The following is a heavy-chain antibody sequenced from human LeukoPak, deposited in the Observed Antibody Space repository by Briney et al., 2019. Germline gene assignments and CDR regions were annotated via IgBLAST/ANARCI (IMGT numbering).Heavy chain of an antibody. D-gene: IGHD6-6*01. Sequence: ASVKVSCKASGYTFTGYYMHWVRQAPGQGLEWMGWINPNSGGTNYAQKFQGRVTMTRDTSISTAYMELSRLRSDDTAVYYCVRPNAARDDAFDIWGQGTMVTVSS. V-gene: IGHV1-2*02. CDR3: VRPNAARDDAFDI. CDR1: GYTFTGYY. J-gene: IGHJ3*02. CDR2: INPNSGGT.